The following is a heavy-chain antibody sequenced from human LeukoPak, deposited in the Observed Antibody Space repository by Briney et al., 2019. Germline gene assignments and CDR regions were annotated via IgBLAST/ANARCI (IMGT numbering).Heavy chain of an antibody. V-gene: IGHV3-7*04. D-gene: IGHD6-13*01. Sequence: GGSLTLSCAASGFTFSRYWMSWVRQAPGKGLEWVANIKQDGSEKYYVDSVKGRFTISRDNAKNSLYLHMNSLRAEDTAVYYCAREGDSSSYFDYWGQGTLVTVAS. CDR3: AREGDSSSYFDY. CDR2: IKQDGSEK. J-gene: IGHJ4*02. CDR1: GFTFSRYW.